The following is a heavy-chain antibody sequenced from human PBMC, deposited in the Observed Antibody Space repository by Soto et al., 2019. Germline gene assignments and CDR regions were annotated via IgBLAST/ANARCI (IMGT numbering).Heavy chain of an antibody. CDR3: ARDVCPVPTCYDL. J-gene: IGHJ4*02. Sequence: PGVSLRLSCAASGFTFSSFALSWVRHAPGKRREWVAAISCSGDGTDYPDSLKGQLPISRDNSKNPLYWQMNSLRAEVTAVYYCARDVCPVPTCYDLWGQGVLVSVSS. CDR2: ISCSGDGT. V-gene: IGHV3-23*01. CDR1: GFTFSSFA. D-gene: IGHD2-2*01.